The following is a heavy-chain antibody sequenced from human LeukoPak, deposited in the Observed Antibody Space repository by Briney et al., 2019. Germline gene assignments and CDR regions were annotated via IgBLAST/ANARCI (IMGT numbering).Heavy chain of an antibody. J-gene: IGHJ4*02. CDR2: IYYSGST. CDR1: GGSISSYY. Sequence: SETLSLTCTVSGGSISSYYWSWIRQPPGKGLEWIGYIYYSGSTNYNPSLKSRVTISVDTSKNQFSLKLSSVTAADTAVYYRARGPYYYDSSGYHDWGQGTLVTVSS. CDR3: ARGPYYYDSSGYHD. D-gene: IGHD3-22*01. V-gene: IGHV4-59*01.